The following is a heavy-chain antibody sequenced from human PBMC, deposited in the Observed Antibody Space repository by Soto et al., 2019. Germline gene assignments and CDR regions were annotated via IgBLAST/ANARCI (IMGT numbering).Heavy chain of an antibody. V-gene: IGHV3-21*01. CDR2: ISSSRIYI. D-gene: IGHD6-19*01. Sequence: GGSLRLSCAASGFAFCNYNMNWVRQAPGRGLEWVSSISSSRIYIYYTDSVKGRFTISRDNAKTSLYLQMNSLRAEDTAVYYRARAHSSYSASWGNSYYNYYGMDVWGQGATVTVSS. CDR3: ARAHSSYSASWGNSYYNYYGMDV. J-gene: IGHJ6*02. CDR1: GFAFCNYN.